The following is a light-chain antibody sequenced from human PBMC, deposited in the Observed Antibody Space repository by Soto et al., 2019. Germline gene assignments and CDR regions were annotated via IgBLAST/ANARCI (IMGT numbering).Light chain of an antibody. V-gene: IGLV2-14*01. Sequence: QSVLTQPASVSGSPGQSITISCTGTSSDVGGYNYVSWYQQHPDKATKVMIYDVSSLPSGVSNRFSGSKSGNTASLTISGLQAEDEADYYCSSYRSGSTHYVFGTGTKVTVL. J-gene: IGLJ1*01. CDR1: SSDVGGYNY. CDR2: DVS. CDR3: SSYRSGSTHYV.